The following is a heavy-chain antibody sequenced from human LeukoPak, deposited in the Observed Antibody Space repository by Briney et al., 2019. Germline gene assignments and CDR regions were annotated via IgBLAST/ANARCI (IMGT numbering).Heavy chain of an antibody. J-gene: IGHJ4*02. CDR2: IYDSGST. Sequence: SETLSLTCTVSGGSISSYFWSWIRQPPGKGLEWIGYIYDSGSTNYNPSLKSRVTISVDTSKNQFSLKLSSVTAADTAVYYCARGIRGSRAPRNWGQGTLVTVSS. CDR1: GGSISSYF. V-gene: IGHV4-59*12. D-gene: IGHD6-13*01. CDR3: ARGIRGSRAPRN.